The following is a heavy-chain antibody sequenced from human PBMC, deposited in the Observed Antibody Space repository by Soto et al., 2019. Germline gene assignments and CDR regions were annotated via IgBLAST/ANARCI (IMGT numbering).Heavy chain of an antibody. CDR3: ARGREYVSYSSSYSWFDP. CDR1: GGCFSGYY. Sequence: SETRSLTCAVDGGCFSGYYCSWIRHLPGKGLEWIGEIIHSGSTNYTPSLKSRVTISVDTSKNQFSLKLSSVTAADTAVYYCARGREYVSYSSSYSWFDPWGQGTLVT. D-gene: IGHD6-6*01. J-gene: IGHJ5*02. V-gene: IGHV4-34*01. CDR2: IIHSGST.